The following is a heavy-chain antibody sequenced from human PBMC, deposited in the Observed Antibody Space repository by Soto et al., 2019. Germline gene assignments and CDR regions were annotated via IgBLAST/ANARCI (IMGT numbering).Heavy chain of an antibody. CDR2: IFYTGTT. Sequence: KPSETLSLTCSVSCGSINYNSYYWGWIRQPPGKGLEWVGGIFYTGTTYYSPSLKDRVTISVDTSKNSFSLNLTSVTAADTAVYFCARLVVVAPVANAWGQGTLVTVSS. CDR3: ARLVVVAPVANA. J-gene: IGHJ5*02. V-gene: IGHV4-39*02. D-gene: IGHD2-2*01. CDR1: CGSINYNSYY.